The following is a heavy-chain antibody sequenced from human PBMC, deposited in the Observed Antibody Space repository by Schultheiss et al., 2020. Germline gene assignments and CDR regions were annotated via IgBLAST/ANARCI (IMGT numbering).Heavy chain of an antibody. D-gene: IGHD3-9*01. CDR1: GFTFSSYS. J-gene: IGHJ4*02. V-gene: IGHV3-48*01. CDR2: ISSSGSTI. CDR3: AKDQVLRYFDWSPAFDY. Sequence: GGSLRLSCAASGFTFSSYSMNWVRQAPGKGLEWVSYISSSGSTIYYADSVKGRFTISRDNSKNTLYLQMNSLRAEDTAVYYCAKDQVLRYFDWSPAFDYWGQGTLVTVS.